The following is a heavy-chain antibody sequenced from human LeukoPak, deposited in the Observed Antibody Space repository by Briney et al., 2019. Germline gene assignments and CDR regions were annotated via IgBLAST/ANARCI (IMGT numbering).Heavy chain of an antibody. J-gene: IGHJ3*02. Sequence: SETLSLTCTVSGGSISSYYWSWIPQPPGKGLEWIGYIYYSGSTNYNPSLKSRVTISVDTSKNQFSLKLSSVTAADTAVYYCARSRSTYYYDSSGYYYVSNAFDIWGQGTMVTVSS. V-gene: IGHV4-59*08. CDR1: GGSISSYY. CDR3: ARSRSTYYYDSSGYYYVSNAFDI. D-gene: IGHD3-22*01. CDR2: IYYSGST.